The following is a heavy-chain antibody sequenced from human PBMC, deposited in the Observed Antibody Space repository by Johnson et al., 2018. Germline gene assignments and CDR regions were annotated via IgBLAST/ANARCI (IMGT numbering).Heavy chain of an antibody. CDR2: IRTKPFRGTT. D-gene: IGHD5-12*01. CDR1: GFTFGDYA. CDR3: TTYIVAAIESDD. Sequence: EVQLVESGGGLVQPGRSLRLSCTTSGFTFGDYAMSWFRQFPGKGLEWVGFIRTKPFRGTTEYATSLKGRFTISRDDSKSIAYLQMNSLKTDDTAVYFCTTYIVAAIESDDWGQGTLVTVSS. J-gene: IGHJ4*02. V-gene: IGHV3-49*03.